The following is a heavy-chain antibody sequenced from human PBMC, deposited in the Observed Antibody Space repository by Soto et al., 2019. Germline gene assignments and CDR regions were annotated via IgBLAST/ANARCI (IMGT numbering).Heavy chain of an antibody. CDR1: GFSFSDSG. V-gene: IGHV3-73*01. D-gene: IGHD1-1*01. CDR2: IRTKSNSYST. Sequence: PGGSLRLSCAPSGFSFSDSGIHWVRRCSVNAMELVGCIRTKSNSYSTAYAASGKCRFTIYRDDSKNTAYLQMNSLNTEDSAGYYWSRLHFIVQLGINYWGQGTLVTVSS. CDR3: SRLHFIVQLGINY. J-gene: IGHJ4*02.